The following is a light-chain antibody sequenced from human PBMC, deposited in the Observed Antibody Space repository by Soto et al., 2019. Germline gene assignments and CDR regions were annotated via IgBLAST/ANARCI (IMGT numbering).Light chain of an antibody. V-gene: IGKV3-11*01. CDR2: GAS. CDR1: ENVRTF. Sequence: EVVLTQSPATLSLSPGERATLSCRASENVRTFVDWYQQKPGQAPRLLIHGASNRATGIPARFSGSGSGTDFTLTISNLEPEDFAVYYCQQHCHWPPWTFGQGTRVEI. J-gene: IGKJ1*01. CDR3: QQHCHWPPWT.